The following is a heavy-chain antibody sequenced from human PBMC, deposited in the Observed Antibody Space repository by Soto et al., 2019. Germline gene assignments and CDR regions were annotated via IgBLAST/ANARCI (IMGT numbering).Heavy chain of an antibody. Sequence: QVQLQESGPGLVKPSETLSLTCTFSGGSIRSFYWSWIRQPPGKGLEWIGYIYYSGSTNYNPSLKSRVNISIDTSKNQISLKLSSVTAADTAVYYCASPRSLTTVTSGVWYIDLWGRGTLVTVSS. V-gene: IGHV4-59*08. CDR2: IYYSGST. CDR3: ASPRSLTTVTSGVWYIDL. CDR1: GGSIRSFY. J-gene: IGHJ2*01. D-gene: IGHD4-17*01.